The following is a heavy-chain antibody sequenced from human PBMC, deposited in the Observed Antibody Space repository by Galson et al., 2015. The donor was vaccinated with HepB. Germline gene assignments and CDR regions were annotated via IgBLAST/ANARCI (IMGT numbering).Heavy chain of an antibody. V-gene: IGHV4-39*01. CDR3: ARRVVKGQRTKLWVDY. J-gene: IGHJ4*02. CDR2: IYYSGST. D-gene: IGHD4-23*01. Sequence: ETLSLTCTVSGGSISSSSYYWGWIRQPPGKGLEWIGSIYYSGSTYYNPSLKSRVTISVDTSKNQFSLKLSSVTAADTAVYYCARRVVKGQRTKLWVDYWGQGTLVTVSS. CDR1: GGSISSSSYY.